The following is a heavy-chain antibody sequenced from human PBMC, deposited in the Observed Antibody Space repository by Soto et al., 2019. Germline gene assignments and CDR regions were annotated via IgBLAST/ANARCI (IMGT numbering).Heavy chain of an antibody. V-gene: IGHV4-39*02. CDR2: IYYNGNT. D-gene: IGHD6-6*01. J-gene: IGHJ6*02. Sequence: LSLTCSVSGGSISRSSHYWGWIRQPPGKGLEWIGNIYYNGNTYYNPSLKSRVTISIDTSKNRFSLRLSSVTAADTAVYFCGARPANYYFYGMDVWGQGTTVTVSS. CDR1: GGSISRSSHY. CDR3: GARPANYYFYGMDV.